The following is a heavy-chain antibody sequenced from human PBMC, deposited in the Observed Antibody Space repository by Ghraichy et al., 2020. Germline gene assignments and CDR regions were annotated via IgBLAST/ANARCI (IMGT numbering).Heavy chain of an antibody. CDR1: GFTFSSYA. J-gene: IGHJ4*02. Sequence: GGSLRLSCAASGFTFSSYAMSWVRQAPGKGLEWVSAISGSGGSTYYADSVKGRFTISRDNSKNTLYLQMNSLRAEDTAVYYCATLPYYGSGSYYTYYFDYWGQGTLVTVSS. D-gene: IGHD3-10*01. CDR3: ATLPYYGSGSYYTYYFDY. CDR2: ISGSGGST. V-gene: IGHV3-23*01.